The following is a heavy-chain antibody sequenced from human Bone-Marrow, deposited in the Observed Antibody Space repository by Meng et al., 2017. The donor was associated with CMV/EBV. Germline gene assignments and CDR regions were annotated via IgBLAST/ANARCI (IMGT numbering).Heavy chain of an antibody. J-gene: IGHJ4*02. D-gene: IGHD1-26*01. CDR3: AKVFSSRGGSYYPLFDY. Sequence: GESLKISCVASGFTFGSHGTHWVRQAPGKGLEWVAVISYDGSKKYYADSVKGRFTISRDNSKNTLYLQMNSLRAEDTAVYYCAKVFSSRGGSYYPLFDYWGQGTLVTVSS. CDR1: GFTFGSHG. V-gene: IGHV3-30*04. CDR2: ISYDGSKK.